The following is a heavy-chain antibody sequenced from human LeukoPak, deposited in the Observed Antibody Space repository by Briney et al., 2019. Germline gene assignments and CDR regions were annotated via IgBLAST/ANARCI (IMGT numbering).Heavy chain of an antibody. Sequence: PGGSLRLSCAASGFTFSSYAMSWVRQAPGKGLEWVSAISGSGGSTYYADSVKGRFTISRDNSKNTLYLQMNSLRAEDTAVYYCAKARRFVGATLYYFDYWGQGTLVTVSS. V-gene: IGHV3-23*01. D-gene: IGHD1-26*01. CDR2: ISGSGGST. CDR1: GFTFSSYA. CDR3: AKARRFVGATLYYFDY. J-gene: IGHJ4*02.